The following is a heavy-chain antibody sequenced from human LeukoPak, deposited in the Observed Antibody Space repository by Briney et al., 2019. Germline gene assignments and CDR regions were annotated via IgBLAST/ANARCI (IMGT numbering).Heavy chain of an antibody. CDR3: AREACSGGSCYSDY. J-gene: IGHJ4*02. CDR1: GGSISSYY. CDR2: IYYSGST. V-gene: IGHV4-59*08. Sequence: PSETLSLTCTVSGGSISSYYWSWIRQPPGKGLEWIGYIYYSGSTNYNPSLKSRVTISVDTSKNQFSLKLSSVAAADTAVYYCAREACSGGSCYSDYWGQGTLVTVSS. D-gene: IGHD2-15*01.